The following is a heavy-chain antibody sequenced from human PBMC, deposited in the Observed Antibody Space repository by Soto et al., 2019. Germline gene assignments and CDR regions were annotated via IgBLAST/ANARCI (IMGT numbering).Heavy chain of an antibody. V-gene: IGHV4-4*07. Sequence: SETLSLTCSVSGASISSYNWNWARQSAGKGPEWVGRLNIAGTINYNPSLKSRITMSMDTSKNQISLHLRSVAAADTAMYCCARDRGEYTSSWFWYFSHWGHGTLVTVSS. CDR2: LNIAGTI. J-gene: IGHJ2*01. CDR1: GASISSYN. D-gene: IGHD6-13*01. CDR3: ARDRGEYTSSWFWYFSH.